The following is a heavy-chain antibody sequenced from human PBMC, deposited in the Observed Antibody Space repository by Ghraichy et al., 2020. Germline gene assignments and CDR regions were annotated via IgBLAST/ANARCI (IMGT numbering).Heavy chain of an antibody. J-gene: IGHJ4*02. CDR3: ARDLGGGWYVDY. CDR1: GFIFSGYW. D-gene: IGHD6-19*01. Sequence: GESLNISCAASGFIFSGYWMSWVRQAPGKGLEWVANIKKDGSEKYYVESVKGRFTISRDNAKNSLSLQMNSLRAEDTAVYYCARDLGGGWYVDYWGKGTLVTVSS. V-gene: IGHV3-7*01. CDR2: IKKDGSEK.